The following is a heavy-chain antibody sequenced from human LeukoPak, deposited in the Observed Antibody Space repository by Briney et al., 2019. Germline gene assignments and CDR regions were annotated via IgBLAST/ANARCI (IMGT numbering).Heavy chain of an antibody. CDR3: ARPGDDSSGYSELTGDAFDI. V-gene: IGHV1-8*01. D-gene: IGHD3-22*01. CDR2: MNPNSGNT. CDR1: GYTFTSYD. Sequence: ASVKVTCKASGYTFTSYDINWVRQATGQGLEWMGWMNPNSGNTGYAQKFQGRVTMTRNTSISTAYMELSSLRSEDTAVYYCARPGDDSSGYSELTGDAFDIWGQGTMVTVSS. J-gene: IGHJ3*02.